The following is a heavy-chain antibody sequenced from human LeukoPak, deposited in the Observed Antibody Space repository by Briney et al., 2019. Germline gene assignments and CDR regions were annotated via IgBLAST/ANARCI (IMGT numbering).Heavy chain of an antibody. CDR3: AKSPYYDFWSGYSSYYGMDV. J-gene: IGHJ6*02. D-gene: IGHD3-3*01. Sequence: GGSLRLSCAASGFTFSSYAMSWVRQAPGKGLEWVSAISGSGGSTYYADSVKGLFTISRDNSKNTLYLQMNSLRAEDTAVYYCAKSPYYDFWSGYSSYYGMDVWGQGTTVTVSS. CDR1: GFTFSSYA. CDR2: ISGSGGST. V-gene: IGHV3-23*01.